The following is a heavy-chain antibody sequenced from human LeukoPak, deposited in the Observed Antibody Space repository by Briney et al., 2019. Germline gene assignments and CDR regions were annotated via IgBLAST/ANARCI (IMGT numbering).Heavy chain of an antibody. V-gene: IGHV3-21*01. D-gene: IGHD6-19*01. J-gene: IGHJ4*02. Sequence: PGGSLRLSCAASGFTFSSYSMNWVRQAPGKGLEWVSSISSSSSYIYYADSVKGRFTISRDNAKSSLYLQMNSLRAEDTAVYYCARERGSSGSIDYWGQGTLVTVSS. CDR3: ARERGSSGSIDY. CDR1: GFTFSSYS. CDR2: ISSSSSYI.